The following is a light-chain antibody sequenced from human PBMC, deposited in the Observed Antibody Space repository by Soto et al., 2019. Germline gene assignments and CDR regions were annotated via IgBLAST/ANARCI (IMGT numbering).Light chain of an antibody. CDR2: EVS. Sequence: QSALTHPASVSGSPGHSITISCTGTSSDVGSYNLVSWYQQHPGKAPKLMIYEVSKRPSGVSNRFSGSKSGNTASLTISGLQAEDEADYYCCSYAGSSTCVFGTGTKVTVL. CDR1: SSDVGSYNL. V-gene: IGLV2-23*02. CDR3: CSYAGSSTCV. J-gene: IGLJ1*01.